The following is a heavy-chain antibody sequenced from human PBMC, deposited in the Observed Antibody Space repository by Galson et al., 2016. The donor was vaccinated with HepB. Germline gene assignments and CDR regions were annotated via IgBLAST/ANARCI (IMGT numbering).Heavy chain of an antibody. V-gene: IGHV3-21*01. D-gene: IGHD3-3*01. Sequence: SLRLSCAASGFTFSSPAMNWVRQAPGKGLEWVSYISSSSSYIYYADAMKGRFIISRNNAKKALYLQMNSLRDEDTAVYYCARDAWSCYYARDAFDIWGQGTMVTVSS. CDR2: ISSSSSYI. CDR1: GFTFSSPA. CDR3: ARDAWSCYYARDAFDI. J-gene: IGHJ3*02.